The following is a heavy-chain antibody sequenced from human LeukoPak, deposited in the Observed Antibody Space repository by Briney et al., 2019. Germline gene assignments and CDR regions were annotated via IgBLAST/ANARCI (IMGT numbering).Heavy chain of an antibody. D-gene: IGHD3-22*01. J-gene: IGHJ4*02. V-gene: IGHV3-15*01. CDR3: ITGIRSGYYVY. CDR2: IKIKSDGGET. Sequence: GGSLRLSCVASGFTFSYAWMNWGRQAPGKGLGWVGRIKIKSDGGETAYTAPVKGRFTISRDDSKDTLYLQMNSLKTEDKAVYHCITGIRSGYYVYWGQGTLVTVSS. CDR1: GFTFSYAW.